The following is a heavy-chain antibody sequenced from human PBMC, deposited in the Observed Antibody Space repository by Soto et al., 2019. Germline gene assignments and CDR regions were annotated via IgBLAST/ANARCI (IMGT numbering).Heavy chain of an antibody. D-gene: IGHD6-19*01. CDR1: GFTFTSYT. J-gene: IGHJ6*02. Sequence: PGGSLRLSCAASGFTFTSYTMSWVRQAPGKGLEWVSLISWDGGSTYYADSVKGRFTISRDNSKNSLYLQMNSLRTEDTALYYCAKTAVAASNYYYYYGMDVWGQGTTVTVSS. CDR3: AKTAVAASNYYYYYGMDV. V-gene: IGHV3-43*01. CDR2: ISWDGGST.